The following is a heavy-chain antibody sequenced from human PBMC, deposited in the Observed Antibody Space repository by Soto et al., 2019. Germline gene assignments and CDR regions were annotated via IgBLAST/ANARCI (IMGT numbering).Heavy chain of an antibody. Sequence: GASVKVSCKASGCTFSSYTISWVRQAPGQGLEWMGWISPYNSNTHYAQSLLGRVTVTADTSTSTAYMELRSLRSDDTAVYYCARTGGDCTQGVCYDYWGQGTLVTVSS. V-gene: IGHV1-18*01. CDR2: ISPYNSNT. CDR1: GCTFSSYT. D-gene: IGHD2-8*01. CDR3: ARTGGDCTQGVCYDY. J-gene: IGHJ4*02.